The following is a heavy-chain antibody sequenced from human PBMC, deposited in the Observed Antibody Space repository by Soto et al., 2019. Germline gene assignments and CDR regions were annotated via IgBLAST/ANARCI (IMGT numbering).Heavy chain of an antibody. CDR1: GFTFSSYA. V-gene: IGHV3-23*01. Sequence: EVQLLESGGGLVQPGGSLRLSCAASGFTFSSYAMSWVRQAPGKGLEWVSAISGSGGSTYYAYSVKGRFTISRDNSKNTLYLQMNSLRAEDTAVYYCAKNYDFWSGYCWFDPWGQGTLVTVSS. D-gene: IGHD3-3*01. J-gene: IGHJ5*02. CDR3: AKNYDFWSGYCWFDP. CDR2: ISGSGGST.